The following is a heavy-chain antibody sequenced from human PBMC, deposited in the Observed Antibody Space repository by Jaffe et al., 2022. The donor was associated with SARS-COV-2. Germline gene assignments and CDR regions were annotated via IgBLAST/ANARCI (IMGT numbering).Heavy chain of an antibody. CDR2: ISGSGSPV. D-gene: IGHD4-17*01. Sequence: EVQLVESGGGLVKPGGSLRLSCAASGFTLSSYSMNWVRQAPGKGLEWVSSISGSGSPVYYADSVKGRFTIARDNAKNSLYLHMNSLRVDDTAVYYCARDYYGDYYFDYWGQGTLVTVSS. CDR1: GFTLSSYS. CDR3: ARDYYGDYYFDY. J-gene: IGHJ4*02. V-gene: IGHV3-21*01.